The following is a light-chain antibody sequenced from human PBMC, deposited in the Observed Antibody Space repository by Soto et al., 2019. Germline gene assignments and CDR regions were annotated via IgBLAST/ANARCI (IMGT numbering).Light chain of an antibody. J-gene: IGKJ1*01. V-gene: IGKV2-28*01. CDR2: WCS. CDR3: MQGLQSPPT. CDR1: QSLLHSNGYNY. Sequence: DIVMTQSPLSVPVTPGEPASISCRSSQSLLHSNGYNYLAWYLQEPGQSPQLLSYWCSNRASGFPDRFRGRGSGTDFTLKINRVEAEDVGVYLCMQGLQSPPTFGQGTKVDIK.